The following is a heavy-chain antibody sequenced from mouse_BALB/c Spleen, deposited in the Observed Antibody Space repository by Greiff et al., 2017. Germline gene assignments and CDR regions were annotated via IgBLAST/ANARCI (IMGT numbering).Heavy chain of an antibody. CDR3: ARYPYYYGNYFDY. CDR1: GDSITSGY. D-gene: IGHD1-1*01. CDR2: ISYSGST. Sequence: EVKLMESGPSLVKPSQTLSLTCSVTGDSITSGYWNWIRKFPGNKLEYMGYISYSGSTYYNPSLKSRISITRDTSKNQYYLQLNSVTTEDTATYYCARYPYYYGNYFDYWGQGTTLTVSS. J-gene: IGHJ2*01. V-gene: IGHV3-8*02.